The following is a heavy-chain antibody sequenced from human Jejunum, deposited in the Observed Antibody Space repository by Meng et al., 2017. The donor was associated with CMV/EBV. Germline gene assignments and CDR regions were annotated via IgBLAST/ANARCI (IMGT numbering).Heavy chain of an antibody. Sequence: ASGYTFTRYGISWVRQAPGQGLEWMGYISTSDGNTNYARNVQRRVTMTTDTSTSTVYMELRSLRSDDTAVYFCARAGIFGVTGDSWGQGTLVTVSS. CDR3: ARAGIFGVTGDS. CDR1: GYTFTRYG. J-gene: IGHJ4*02. D-gene: IGHD3-3*01. V-gene: IGHV1-18*01. CDR2: ISTSDGNT.